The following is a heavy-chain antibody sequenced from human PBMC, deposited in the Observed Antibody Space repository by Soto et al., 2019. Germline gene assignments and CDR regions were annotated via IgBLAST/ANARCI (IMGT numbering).Heavy chain of an antibody. CDR3: ARHTPAISISDH. CDR2: MYYSGST. CDR1: GGSISSYY. V-gene: IGHV4-59*08. J-gene: IGHJ4*02. D-gene: IGHD2-15*01. Sequence: SETLSLTCTVSGGSISSYYWTWIRQPPGKGLELFGFMYYSGSTNYNPSLKSRFTISVDTSKNQFSLKLSSVTAADTAVYYCARHTPAISISDHWGQGTLVSVSS.